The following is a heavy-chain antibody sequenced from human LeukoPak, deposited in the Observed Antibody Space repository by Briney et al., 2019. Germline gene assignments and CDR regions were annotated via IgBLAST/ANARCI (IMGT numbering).Heavy chain of an antibody. CDR2: ISAYNGNT. D-gene: IGHD3-9*01. J-gene: IGHJ4*02. CDR3: ARAYYDILTGYLSHYYFDY. Sequence: GASVKVSCKASGYTFTSYGISWVRQAPGQGLEWMGWISAYNGNTNYAQKLQGRVTMTTDTSTSTAYMELRSLRSDDTAVYYCARAYYDILTGYLSHYYFDYWGQGTLVTVSS. V-gene: IGHV1-18*01. CDR1: GYTFTSYG.